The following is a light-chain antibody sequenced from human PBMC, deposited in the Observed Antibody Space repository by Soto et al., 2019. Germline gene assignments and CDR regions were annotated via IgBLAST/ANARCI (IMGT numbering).Light chain of an antibody. Sequence: EIVLTQSPGTLSLSPGERATLSCRASQSIHRNYFAWYQHKPGQAPRLLIYETSSRATGIPDRFIGSGSVTDYTLTISSLEPEDFAVYYCQQYGLSPYSFGQGTKVEI. CDR1: QSIHRNY. V-gene: IGKV3-20*01. J-gene: IGKJ2*03. CDR3: QQYGLSPYS. CDR2: ETS.